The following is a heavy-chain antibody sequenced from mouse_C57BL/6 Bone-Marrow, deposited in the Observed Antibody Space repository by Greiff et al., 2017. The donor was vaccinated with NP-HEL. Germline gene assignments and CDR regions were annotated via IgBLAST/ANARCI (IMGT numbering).Heavy chain of an antibody. J-gene: IGHJ4*01. CDR2: IWSGGST. CDR1: GFSLTSYG. CDR3: AYGNYVGNYAMDY. D-gene: IGHD2-1*01. V-gene: IGHV2-2*01. Sequence: QVQLKESGPGLVQPSQSLSITCTVSGFSLTSYGVHWVRQSPGKGLEWLGVIWSGGSTDYNAAFISRLSISKDNSKSQVFFKMNSLQADDTAIYYCAYGNYVGNYAMDYWGQGTSVTVSS.